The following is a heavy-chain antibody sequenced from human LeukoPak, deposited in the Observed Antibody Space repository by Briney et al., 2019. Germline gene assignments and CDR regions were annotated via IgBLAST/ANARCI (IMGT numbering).Heavy chain of an antibody. CDR2: IWYDGSNK. Sequence: GGSLRLSCAASGFTFSSYGMHWVRQAPGKGLEWVAVIWYDGSNKYYADSVKGRFSISRDNSKNMLYLQMNSLRAEATAVYYCAKPTAAGAVLLNFQHWGQGTLVTVSS. CDR3: AKPTAAGAVLLNFQH. D-gene: IGHD6-13*01. V-gene: IGHV3-33*06. J-gene: IGHJ1*01. CDR1: GFTFSSYG.